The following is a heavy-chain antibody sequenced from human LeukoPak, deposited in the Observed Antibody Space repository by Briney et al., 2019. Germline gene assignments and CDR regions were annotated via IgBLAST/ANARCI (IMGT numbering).Heavy chain of an antibody. CDR3: AFRRFKQYSSSSGSPFDY. CDR2: IIPIFGTA. CDR1: GGTFSSHA. J-gene: IGHJ4*02. V-gene: IGHV1-69*05. Sequence: ASVKVSCKASGGTFSSHAISWVRQAPGQGLEWMGGIIPIFGTANYAQKFQGRVTITTDESTSTAYMELSSLRSEDTAVYYCAFRRFKQYSSSSGSPFDYWGQGTLVTVSS. D-gene: IGHD6-6*01.